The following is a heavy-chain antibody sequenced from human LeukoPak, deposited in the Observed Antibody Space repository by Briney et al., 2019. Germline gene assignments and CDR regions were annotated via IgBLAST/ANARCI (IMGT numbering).Heavy chain of an antibody. CDR2: MFYNVST. CDR3: ARQGSGRAFDI. Sequence: SETLSLTCTVTGGSISSYYWNWIRQSPGKGVEWIAYMFYNVSTNYRPSLKSRVTISVDTSKNQFSLKLISVTAADTAVYFCARQGSGRAFDIWGQGTMVTVSS. J-gene: IGHJ3*02. V-gene: IGHV4-59*08. CDR1: GGSISSYY.